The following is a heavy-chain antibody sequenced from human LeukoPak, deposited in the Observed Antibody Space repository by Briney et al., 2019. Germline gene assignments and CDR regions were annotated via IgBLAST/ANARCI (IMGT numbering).Heavy chain of an antibody. D-gene: IGHD1-26*01. CDR1: GFTFSNDW. Sequence: PGGSLRLSCAASGFTFSNDWMHWVRQAPAKGLVRVSCINRDGRSIIYADSVKGRFTISRDNAKNTLYLQMNSLRVEDTAVYYCARGGSPPQALGDALNIWGQGTMVTVYS. J-gene: IGHJ3*02. CDR2: INRDGRSI. V-gene: IGHV3-74*01. CDR3: ARGGSPPQALGDALNI.